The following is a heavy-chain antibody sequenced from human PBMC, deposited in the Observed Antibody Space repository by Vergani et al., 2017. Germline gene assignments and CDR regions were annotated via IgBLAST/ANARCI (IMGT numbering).Heavy chain of an antibody. J-gene: IGHJ3*02. D-gene: IGHD3-9*01. CDR3: ASETEYYDILTGYEGAFDI. CDR1: GYTFTSYY. V-gene: IGHV1-46*01. CDR2: INPSGGST. Sequence: QVQLVQSGAEVKKPGASVKVSCKASGYTFTSYYMHWVRQAPGQGLEWMGIINPSGGSTSYAQKFQGRVTMTRDTSTSTVYVELSSLRSEDTAVYYCASETEYYDILTGYEGAFDIWGQGTMVTVSS.